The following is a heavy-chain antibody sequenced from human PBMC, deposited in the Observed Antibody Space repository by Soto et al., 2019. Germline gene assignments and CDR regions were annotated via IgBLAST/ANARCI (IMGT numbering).Heavy chain of an antibody. V-gene: IGHV1-8*01. CDR3: ARGDGYIVEY. CDR2: MNPNTGDT. J-gene: IGHJ4*02. Sequence: QVQLVQSGAEVKKPGASVKVSCKASGYTFISYDINWVRQATGQGLEWMGWMNPNTGDTGYAQKFQGRVTMTRNTSINAANLELSSLRSDDTAVYFCARGDGYIVEYGGQGTVVTVSS. CDR1: GYTFISYD. D-gene: IGHD5-18*01.